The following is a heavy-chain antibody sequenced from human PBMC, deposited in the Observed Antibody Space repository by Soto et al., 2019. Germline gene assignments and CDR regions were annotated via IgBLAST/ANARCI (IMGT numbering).Heavy chain of an antibody. CDR3: AKKVNSGPGSQYFDY. CDR2: FRSSGDGGTT. Sequence: PGGSLRLSCAASGFTFSSYSMSWVRQAPGKWLEWVSGFRSSGDGGTTYYADSMKGRFTISRDNSKNTLFLQMNSLRAEDTAIYYCAKKVNSGPGSQYFDYWGQGXLVTVYS. CDR1: GFTFSSYS. V-gene: IGHV3-23*01. D-gene: IGHD3-10*01. J-gene: IGHJ4*02.